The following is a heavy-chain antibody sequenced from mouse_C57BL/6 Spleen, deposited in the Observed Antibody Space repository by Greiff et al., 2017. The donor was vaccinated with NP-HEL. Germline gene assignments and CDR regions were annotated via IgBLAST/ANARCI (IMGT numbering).Heavy chain of an antibody. V-gene: IGHV5-4*01. CDR2: ISDGGSYT. CDR1: GFTFSSYA. CDR3: ARDTGADYFDY. J-gene: IGHJ2*01. D-gene: IGHD4-1*01. Sequence: EVKVVESGGGLVKPGGSLKLSCAASGFTFSSYAMSWVRQTPEKRLEWVATISDGGSYTYYPDNVKGRFTISRDNAKNNLYLQMSHLKSEDTAMYYCARDTGADYFDYWGQGTTLTVSS.